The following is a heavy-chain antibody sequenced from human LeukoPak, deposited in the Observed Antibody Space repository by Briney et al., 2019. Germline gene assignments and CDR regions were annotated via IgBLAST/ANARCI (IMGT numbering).Heavy chain of an antibody. J-gene: IGHJ4*02. CDR2: IKSKTDGGTT. D-gene: IGHD6-19*01. CDR1: GFTFSSYA. CDR3: TTDPYGYIAVAGTATFDY. Sequence: GGSLRLSCAASGFTFSSYAMSWVRQAPGKGLEWVGRIKSKTDGGTTDYAAPVKGRFTISRDDSKNTLYLQMNSLKTEDTAVYYCTTDPYGYIAVAGTATFDYWGQGTLVTVSS. V-gene: IGHV3-15*01.